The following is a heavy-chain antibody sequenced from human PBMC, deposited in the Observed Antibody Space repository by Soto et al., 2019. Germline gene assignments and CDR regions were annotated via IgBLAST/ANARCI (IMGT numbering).Heavy chain of an antibody. D-gene: IGHD5-18*01. Sequence: QVQLVESGGGLIKPGGSLRLSCAASGFNFSDYYMSWIRQAPGKGLEWVSYISRSGSSIYYADSVKGRFTISRDNAKNSLYLQMNSLRAEDTAVYYCARGSLGYSYGNYGMDVWGQGTTVTVSS. CDR1: GFNFSDYY. CDR3: ARGSLGYSYGNYGMDV. J-gene: IGHJ6*02. V-gene: IGHV3-11*01. CDR2: ISRSGSSI.